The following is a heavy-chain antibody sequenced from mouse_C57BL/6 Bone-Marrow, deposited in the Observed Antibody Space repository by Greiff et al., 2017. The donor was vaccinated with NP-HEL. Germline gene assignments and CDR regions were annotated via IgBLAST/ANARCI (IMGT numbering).Heavy chain of an antibody. CDR1: GFTFSSYG. J-gene: IGHJ2*01. D-gene: IGHD1-1*01. CDR3: ARVITTVPFDY. CDR2: ISSGGSYT. V-gene: IGHV5-6*01. Sequence: EVMLVESGGDLVKPGGSLKLSCAASGFTFSSYGMSWVRQTPDKRLEWVATISSGGSYTYYPDSVKGRFTISRDNAKNTLYLQMSSLKSEDTAMYYCARVITTVPFDYWGQGTTLTVSS.